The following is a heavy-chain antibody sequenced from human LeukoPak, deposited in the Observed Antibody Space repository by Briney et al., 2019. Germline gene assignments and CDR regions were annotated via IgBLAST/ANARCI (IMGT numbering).Heavy chain of an antibody. D-gene: IGHD6-6*01. CDR2: IYTSGSI. Sequence: SETLSLTCTVSGGSISSDYWSWIRQPPGKGLEWTGYIYTSGSINYNPSLKSRVTISLDMSKNQFSLKLSSVTAADTAVYYCARLAGSSSSDYWGQGTLVTVSS. CDR3: ARLAGSSSSDY. CDR1: GGSISSDY. J-gene: IGHJ4*02. V-gene: IGHV4-4*09.